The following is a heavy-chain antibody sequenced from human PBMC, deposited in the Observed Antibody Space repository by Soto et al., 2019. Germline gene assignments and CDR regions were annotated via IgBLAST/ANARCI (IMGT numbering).Heavy chain of an antibody. D-gene: IGHD2-15*01. CDR2: SIPIFGTA. Sequence: QVQLVHSGAEVKKPGSSVKVSCKASGGTFSSYAISWVRQAPGQGLEGMGGSIPIFGTANYAQKFPGRETILGDKSTSTDYMELSSLRSEDTAVYYCARVKVVVAANRLFAPWGRGPLVTASS. CDR3: ARVKVVVAANRLFAP. V-gene: IGHV1-69*06. J-gene: IGHJ5*02. CDR1: GGTFSSYA.